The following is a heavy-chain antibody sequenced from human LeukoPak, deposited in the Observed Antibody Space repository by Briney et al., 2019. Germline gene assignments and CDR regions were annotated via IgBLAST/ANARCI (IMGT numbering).Heavy chain of an antibody. CDR1: GGSFSGYY. Sequence: SETLSLTCAVYGGSFSGYYWSWIRQPPGKGLEWIGEINHSGSTNYNPSLKSRVTISVDTSKNQFSLKLSSVTAADTAVYYCARVATEWEIDWFDPWGQGTLVTVSS. CDR3: ARVATEWEIDWFDP. CDR2: INHSGST. V-gene: IGHV4-34*01. J-gene: IGHJ5*02. D-gene: IGHD1-26*01.